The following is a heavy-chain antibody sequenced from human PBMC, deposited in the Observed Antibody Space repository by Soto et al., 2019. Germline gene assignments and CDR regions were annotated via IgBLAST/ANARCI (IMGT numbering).Heavy chain of an antibody. CDR3: ARVPGRWLRLIDY. J-gene: IGHJ4*02. D-gene: IGHD5-12*01. V-gene: IGHV4-34*01. Sequence: LSLTCAVYGGSFSGYYWSWIRQPPGKGLEWIGEINHSGSTNYNPSLKSRVTISVDTSKNQFSLKLSSVTAADTAAYYCARVPGRWLRLIDYWGQGTLVTVSS. CDR2: INHSGST. CDR1: GGSFSGYY.